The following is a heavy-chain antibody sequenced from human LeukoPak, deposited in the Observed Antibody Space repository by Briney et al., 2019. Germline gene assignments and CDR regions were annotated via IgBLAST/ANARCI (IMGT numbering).Heavy chain of an antibody. CDR3: ARAGYSYGSIVFDY. V-gene: IGHV4-61*02. Sequence: SETLSLTCTVSGGSISSGSYYWSWIRQPAGKGLEWIGRIYTSGSTNYNPSLKSRVTISADTSKNQFSLKVSSVTAADTGVYYCARAGYSYGSIVFDYWGQGTLVTVSS. CDR1: GGSISSGSYY. CDR2: IYTSGST. J-gene: IGHJ4*02. D-gene: IGHD5-18*01.